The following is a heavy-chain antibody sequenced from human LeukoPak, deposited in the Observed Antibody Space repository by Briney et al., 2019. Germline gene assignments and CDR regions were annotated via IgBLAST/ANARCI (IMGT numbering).Heavy chain of an antibody. CDR3: ARDILLRYRGFDL. D-gene: IGHD1-1*01. CDR2: IYHSGST. Sequence: SGTLSLTCAVSGGSISSSNWWSWVRQPPGKGLEWIGEIYHSGSTSYNPSLKSRVTISVDKSKNQFSLKLSSVTAADTAVYYCARDILLRYRGFDLWGRGTLVTVSS. V-gene: IGHV4-4*02. J-gene: IGHJ2*01. CDR1: GGSISSSNW.